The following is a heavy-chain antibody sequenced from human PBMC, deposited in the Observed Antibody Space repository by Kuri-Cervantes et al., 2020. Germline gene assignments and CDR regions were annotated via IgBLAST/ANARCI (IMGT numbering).Heavy chain of an antibody. V-gene: IGHV4-4*02. Sequence: SETLSLTCDVSGDSISGSNRWTWVRQPPGKGLEWIGEVSHSGSANYKTSLKSRVTISVDTSKNQFSLKLSSVTAADTAVYYCARVFRSGYYYLYAFDIWGQGTMVTVSS. CDR2: VSHSGSA. J-gene: IGHJ3*02. CDR3: ARVFRSGYYYLYAFDI. CDR1: GDSISGSNR. D-gene: IGHD3-22*01.